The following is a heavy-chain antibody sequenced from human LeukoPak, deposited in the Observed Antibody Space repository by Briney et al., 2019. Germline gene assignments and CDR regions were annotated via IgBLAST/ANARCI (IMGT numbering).Heavy chain of an antibody. Sequence: ASVKVSCKVSGYTLTELSMHWVRQAPGKGLEWMGGFDPEDGETICAQKFQGRVTMTEDTSTDTAYMELSSLRSEDTAVYYCATEDLADSSGYYRLFDYWGQGTLVTVSS. CDR1: GYTLTELS. CDR2: FDPEDGET. D-gene: IGHD3-22*01. CDR3: ATEDLADSSGYYRLFDY. J-gene: IGHJ4*02. V-gene: IGHV1-24*01.